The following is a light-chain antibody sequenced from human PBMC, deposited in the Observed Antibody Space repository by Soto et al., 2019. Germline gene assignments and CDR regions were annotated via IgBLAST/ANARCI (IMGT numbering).Light chain of an antibody. CDR3: SSYTSATTYV. CDR2: EVS. V-gene: IGLV2-14*01. J-gene: IGLJ1*01. Sequence: LTQPASVSGSPGQSITISCTGTSSDVGGYNYVSWYQQRPGKAPKLMIYEVSNRPSGVSDRFSGSKSGNTASLTISGLQAEDEADYYCSSYTSATTYVFGTGTKVTVL. CDR1: SSDVGGYNY.